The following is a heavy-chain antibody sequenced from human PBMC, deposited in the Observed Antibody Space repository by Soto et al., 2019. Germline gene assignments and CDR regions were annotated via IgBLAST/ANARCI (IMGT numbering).Heavy chain of an antibody. D-gene: IGHD1-1*01. CDR3: ESIAAPGTTHFDF. Sequence: PSETLSLTCTVSGGSIGSSSYYWCWIRQSPGKGLEWIGNIYYSGNTFYNPSLQSRVAISVDTSKNQVYLRLSYVTAADTAIFYCESIAAPGTTHFDFWGQGTLVTVSS. CDR1: GGSIGSSSYY. V-gene: IGHV4-39*01. CDR2: IYYSGNT. J-gene: IGHJ4*02.